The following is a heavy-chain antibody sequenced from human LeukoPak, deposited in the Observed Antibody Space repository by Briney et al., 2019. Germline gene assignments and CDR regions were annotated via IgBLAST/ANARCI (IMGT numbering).Heavy chain of an antibody. D-gene: IGHD3-9*01. Sequence: GGSLRLSCAASGFTFSSDWMSWVRQAPGKGLEWGANIKQDGSEKYYVDSVKGRFTISRDNAKNSLYLQMNSLRAEDTAVYYCARAMSDDILTVDYWGQGTLVTVSS. CDR2: IKQDGSEK. J-gene: IGHJ4*02. V-gene: IGHV3-7*01. CDR3: ARAMSDDILTVDY. CDR1: GFTFSSDW.